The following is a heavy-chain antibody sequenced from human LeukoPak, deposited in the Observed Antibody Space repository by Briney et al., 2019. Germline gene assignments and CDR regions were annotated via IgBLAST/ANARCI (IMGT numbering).Heavy chain of an antibody. V-gene: IGHV4-4*07. CDR1: GGSISSYY. D-gene: IGHD1-26*01. Sequence: SETLSLTCTVSGGSISSYYWSWIRQPAGKGLEWIGRIYTSGSTNYNPSLKSRVTISIDTSKNQFSLKLSSVTAADTAVYYCARGTYSGSYIYWYFDLWGRGTLVTVSS. CDR3: ARGTYSGSYIYWYFDL. CDR2: IYTSGST. J-gene: IGHJ2*01.